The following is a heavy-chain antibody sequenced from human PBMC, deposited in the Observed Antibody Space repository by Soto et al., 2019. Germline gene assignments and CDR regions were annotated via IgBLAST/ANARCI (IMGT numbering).Heavy chain of an antibody. V-gene: IGHV5-51*03. CDR3: ARRGSMQDYYYYYGMDV. CDR2: IYPGDSDT. Sequence: PGESLKISCKGSGYSFTSYWIGWVRQMPGKGLEWMGIIYPGDSDTRYSPSFQGQVTISADKSISTAYLQWSSLKASDTAMYYCARRGSMQDYYYYYGMDVWGQGTTVTVS. J-gene: IGHJ6*02. CDR1: GYSFTSYW. D-gene: IGHD3-16*01.